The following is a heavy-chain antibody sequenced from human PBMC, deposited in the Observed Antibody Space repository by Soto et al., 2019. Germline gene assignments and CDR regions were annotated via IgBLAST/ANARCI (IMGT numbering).Heavy chain of an antibody. CDR3: ARAERGYAISGDFDI. CDR2: IYYSGTT. Sequence: ADTLSLTCTVIGGFISGYYWSVIRQPPGKGLEWIGYIYYSGTTNYNPSLKSRVTISADTAKNQFSLRLSSVTAADAAVYCCARAERGYAISGDFDIWGQGTLVTVSS. J-gene: IGHJ3*02. D-gene: IGHD2-8*01. V-gene: IGHV4-59*01. CDR1: GGFISGYY.